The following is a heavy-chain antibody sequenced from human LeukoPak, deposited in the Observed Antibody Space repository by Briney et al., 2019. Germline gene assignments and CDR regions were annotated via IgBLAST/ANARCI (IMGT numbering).Heavy chain of an antibody. CDR1: GFTFSSYE. D-gene: IGHD3-10*01. CDR3: ARDFGELLFVY. V-gene: IGHV3-48*03. CDR2: ISSSGSTI. Sequence: PGGSLRLSCAASGFTFSSYEMNWVRQAPGKGLEWVSYISSSGSTIYYADSVKSRFTISRDNAKNSLYLQMNSLRAEDTAVYYCARDFGELLFVYWGQGTLVTVSS. J-gene: IGHJ4*02.